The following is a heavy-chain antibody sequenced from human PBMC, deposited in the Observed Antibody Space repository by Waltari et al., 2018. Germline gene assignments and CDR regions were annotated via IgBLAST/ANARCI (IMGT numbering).Heavy chain of an antibody. CDR2: ISGSGGST. J-gene: IGHJ4*02. CDR3: AKRLRRNTFGGVIAELVYDY. D-gene: IGHD3-16*02. Sequence: EVQLLESGGGLVQPGGSLRLSCAASGFTFSRHAMSWVRQAPGKGLEWVSAISGSGGSTYYADSVKGRFTISRDNSKNTLYLQMNSLRAEDTAVYYCAKRLRRNTFGGVIAELVYDYWGQGTLVTVSS. V-gene: IGHV3-23*01. CDR1: GFTFSRHA.